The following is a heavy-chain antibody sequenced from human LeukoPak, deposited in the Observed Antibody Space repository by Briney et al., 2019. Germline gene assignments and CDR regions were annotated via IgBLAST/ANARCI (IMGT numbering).Heavy chain of an antibody. J-gene: IGHJ4*02. V-gene: IGHV3-9*01. Sequence: GGSLRLSCAASGFTFDDYAMHWVRQPPGKGLEWVSGISWNSGSIGYADSVKGRFTISRDNAKNSLYLQMNSLRAEDTDLYYCAKDSYDSSGYLDYWGQGTLVTVSS. D-gene: IGHD3-22*01. CDR2: ISWNSGSI. CDR1: GFTFDDYA. CDR3: AKDSYDSSGYLDY.